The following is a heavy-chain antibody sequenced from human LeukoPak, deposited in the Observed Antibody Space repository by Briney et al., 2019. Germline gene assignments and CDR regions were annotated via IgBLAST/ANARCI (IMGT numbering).Heavy chain of an antibody. V-gene: IGHV3-48*02. Sequence: PGGSLRLSCAASGFXFSTYSINWVRQAPGKGLEWVSYISSSSGTIFYADSVKGRFTISRDNAKNSLYLQMNSLGDEDTAVYYCARTDMNGGSYYNFDSWGQGTLVTVSS. CDR2: ISSSSGTI. D-gene: IGHD1-26*01. CDR1: GFXFSTYS. J-gene: IGHJ4*02. CDR3: ARTDMNGGSYYNFDS.